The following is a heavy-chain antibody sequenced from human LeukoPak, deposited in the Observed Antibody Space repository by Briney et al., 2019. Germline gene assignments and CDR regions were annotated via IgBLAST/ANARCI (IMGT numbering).Heavy chain of an antibody. CDR1: GFTFSSYA. J-gene: IGHJ6*04. D-gene: IGHD6-13*01. CDR3: ARISWPRTYYYYGMDV. CDR2: IIPIFGTA. Sequence: GGSLRLSCAASGFTFSSYAISWVRQAPGQGLEWMGGIIPIFGTANYAQKFQGRVTITADESTSTAYMELSSLRPEDTAVYYCARISWPRTYYYYGMDVWGEGTTVTVSS. V-gene: IGHV1-69*01.